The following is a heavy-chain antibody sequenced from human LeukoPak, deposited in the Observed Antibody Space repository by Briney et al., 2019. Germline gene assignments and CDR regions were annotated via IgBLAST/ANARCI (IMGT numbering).Heavy chain of an antibody. CDR3: ARHLKGPPPRITIFGVVIMPVDV. CDR1: GYSFTSYW. Sequence: RGESLKTSCKGSGYSFTSYWIGWVRQMPGKGLEWMGIIYPGDSDTRYSPSFQGQVTISADKSISTAYLQWSSLKASDTAMYYCARHLKGPPPRITIFGVVIMPVDVWGQGTTVTVSS. J-gene: IGHJ6*02. V-gene: IGHV5-51*01. D-gene: IGHD3-3*01. CDR2: IYPGDSDT.